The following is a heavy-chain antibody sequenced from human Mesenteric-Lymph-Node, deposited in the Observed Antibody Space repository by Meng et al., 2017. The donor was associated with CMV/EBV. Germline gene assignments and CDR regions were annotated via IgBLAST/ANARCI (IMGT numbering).Heavy chain of an antibody. CDR1: GFTFSSYS. V-gene: IGHV3-48*04. CDR3: ARGGIFGGAYSPYDYFDR. J-gene: IGHJ5*02. CDR2: ISSSSGSI. Sequence: GESLKISCAASGFTFSSYSMNWVRQAPGKGLEWVSYISSSSGSIYYADSVKGRFTISRDNAKNSLYLQMNSLTVEDTAIYYCARGGIFGGAYSPYDYFDRWGQGTRVTVSS. D-gene: IGHD3-16*01.